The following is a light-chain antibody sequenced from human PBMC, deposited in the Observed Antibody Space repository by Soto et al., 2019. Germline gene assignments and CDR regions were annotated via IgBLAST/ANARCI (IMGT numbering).Light chain of an antibody. V-gene: IGLV4-60*03. CDR1: SGHSSYI. CDR2: LEGSGSN. Sequence: QLVLTQSSSASASLGSSVKLTCTLSSGHSSYIIAWHQQQPGKAPRYLMKLEGSGSNNKGSGVSDRFSGSSSGADRYLTISKLQSEDYADYYCETWDSNTRVCGVGTKLTVL. CDR3: ETWDSNTRV. J-gene: IGLJ2*01.